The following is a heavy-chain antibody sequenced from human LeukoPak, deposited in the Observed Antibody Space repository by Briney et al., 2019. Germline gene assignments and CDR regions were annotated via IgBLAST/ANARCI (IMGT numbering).Heavy chain of an antibody. Sequence: PGGSLRLSCAASGFTFSSYEMNWVRQAPGKGLEWVSYISSSGSTIYYADSVKGRFTISRDNAKNSLYLQMNSLRAEDTAVYYCARDGYYYGSGSYGYYYYYMDVWGKGTTVTISS. D-gene: IGHD3-10*01. CDR3: ARDGYYYGSGSYGYYYYYMDV. V-gene: IGHV3-48*03. CDR1: GFTFSSYE. J-gene: IGHJ6*03. CDR2: ISSSGSTI.